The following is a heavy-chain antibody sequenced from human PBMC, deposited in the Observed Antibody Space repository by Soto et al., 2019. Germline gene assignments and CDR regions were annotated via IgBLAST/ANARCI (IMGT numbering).Heavy chain of an antibody. CDR3: GRYCTNTKCRRGYYLDL. Sequence: QVLLVQSGAEMKQPGSSVSVSCRASGDSFTNYAFTWVRQAPGQGPEWLGGIILALGTPHYSQRFQGRLTITADESSSTVYMELGSLRLDDTAVYYCGRYCTNTKCRRGYYLDLWGQGTLLTVSS. D-gene: IGHD2-8*01. CDR2: IILALGTP. CDR1: GDSFTNYA. J-gene: IGHJ5*02. V-gene: IGHV1-69*01.